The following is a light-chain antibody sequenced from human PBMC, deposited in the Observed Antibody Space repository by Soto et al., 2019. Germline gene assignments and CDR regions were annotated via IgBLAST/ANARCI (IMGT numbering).Light chain of an antibody. CDR1: SSDVGGYNY. CDR3: CSYAGSIYV. V-gene: IGLV2-11*01. J-gene: IGLJ1*01. Sequence: QSVLAQPRSVSGSPGQSVTISCTGTSSDVGGYNYVSWYQQHPGKATKLMIYDVSKRPSGVPDRFSGSKSGNTASLTISGLQAEDEDDYYCCSYAGSIYVFGTVTKVTVL. CDR2: DVS.